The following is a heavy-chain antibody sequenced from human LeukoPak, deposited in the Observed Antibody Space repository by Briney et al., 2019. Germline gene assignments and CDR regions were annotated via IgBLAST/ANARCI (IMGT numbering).Heavy chain of an antibody. D-gene: IGHD2-15*01. Sequence: GASVKVSCKASGYTFTGYYMHWVRQAPGQGLEWMGWINPNSGGTNYAQKFQGRVTMTRDTSISTAYMELSRLRSDDTAVYYCARDRGRVVSALEAFDIWGQGTMVTVSS. CDR3: ARDRGRVVSALEAFDI. J-gene: IGHJ3*02. V-gene: IGHV1-2*02. CDR1: GYTFTGYY. CDR2: INPNSGGT.